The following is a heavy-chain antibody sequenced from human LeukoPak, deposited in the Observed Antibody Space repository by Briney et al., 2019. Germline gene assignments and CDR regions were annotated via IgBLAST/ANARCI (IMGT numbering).Heavy chain of an antibody. J-gene: IGHJ5*02. CDR2: IYSGGNI. CDR1: GFTVSSNY. Sequence: GGSLRLSCAAFGFTVSSNYMSWVRQAPGKGLEWVSVIYSGGNIFYADSVKGRFTISRDSSKNTVFLQMDSLRAEDTAVYYCARDSQPGYSTTWGQGTLVTVSS. V-gene: IGHV3-66*01. D-gene: IGHD6-13*01. CDR3: ARDSQPGYSTT.